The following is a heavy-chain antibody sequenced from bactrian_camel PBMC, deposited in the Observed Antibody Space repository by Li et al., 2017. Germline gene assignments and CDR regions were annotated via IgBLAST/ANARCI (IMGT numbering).Heavy chain of an antibody. Sequence: HVQLVESGGGSVQAGGPLTLSCAASGNSWSRYYCMGWFRQAPGKERELVAGIDLVSSTTYADSVKGRFTISKDNAQNTLSLQMHSLKLEDSAMYYCAAGSETYDSPSAEPGPVCDYKYWGQGTQVTVS. V-gene: IGHV3S53*01. CDR3: AAGSETYDSPSAEPGPVCDYKY. D-gene: IGHD4*01. CDR1: GNSWSRYYC. CDR2: IDLVSST. J-gene: IGHJ4*01.